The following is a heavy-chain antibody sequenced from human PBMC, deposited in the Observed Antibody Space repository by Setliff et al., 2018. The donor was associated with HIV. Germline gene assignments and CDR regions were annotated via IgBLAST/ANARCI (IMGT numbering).Heavy chain of an antibody. Sequence: SETLSLTCAVYGRSFSGYYWNWIRQSPGKGLEWIGEINHSGGTNYNPSLKSRVTISLGTSKNQFSLKLSSLTAADTAVYYCASSSGWYGAAQFDPWGQGTRVTVSS. J-gene: IGHJ5*02. CDR2: INHSGGT. CDR3: ASSSGWYGAAQFDP. D-gene: IGHD6-19*01. V-gene: IGHV4-34*01. CDR1: GRSFSGYY.